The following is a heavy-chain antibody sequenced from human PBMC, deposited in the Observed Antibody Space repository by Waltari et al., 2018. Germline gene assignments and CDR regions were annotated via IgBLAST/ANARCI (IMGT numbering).Heavy chain of an antibody. D-gene: IGHD3-10*01. J-gene: IGHJ4*02. CDR2: IHPSGNI. CDR3: SRGTDAYKSGNY. CDR1: GETCSGYY. V-gene: IGHV4-34*01. Sequence: QVQLQQWVPGLLQPSATLSLTCAVSGETCSGYYWIRTCHSPGKGLEWIGEIHPSGNIHYNPSLKSRLSISGDASKIQFSLKLNSMTAADTAVYYCSRGTDAYKSGNYWGQGTLVSVSS.